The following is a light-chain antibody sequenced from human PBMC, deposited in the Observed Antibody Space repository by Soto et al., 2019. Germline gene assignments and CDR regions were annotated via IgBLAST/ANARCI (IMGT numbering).Light chain of an antibody. J-gene: IGKJ1*01. Sequence: EIVLTQSPGTLSLSPGERATLSCRASQSVKNSYLAWYQQKPGQSPRLVIYGVSNRATGIPNRFSGGGFGKDFPLTISRLEPEDFAVYYCEQYDGSPRTFGQGTTVEIK. CDR2: GVS. CDR1: QSVKNSY. CDR3: EQYDGSPRT. V-gene: IGKV3-20*01.